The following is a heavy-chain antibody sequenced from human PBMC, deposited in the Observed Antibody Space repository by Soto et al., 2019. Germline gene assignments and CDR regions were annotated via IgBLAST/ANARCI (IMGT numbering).Heavy chain of an antibody. CDR2: INHSGST. V-gene: IGHV4-34*01. CDR3: ARGSGGYCSSTSCYIYWFDP. CDR1: GGSFSGYY. D-gene: IGHD2-2*02. J-gene: IGHJ5*02. Sequence: SEILSLTCAVYGGSFSGYYWSWIRQPPGKGLEWIGEINHSGSTNYNPSLKSRVTISVDTSKNQFSLKLSSVTAADTAVYYCARGSGGYCSSTSCYIYWFDPWGQGTLVTVSS.